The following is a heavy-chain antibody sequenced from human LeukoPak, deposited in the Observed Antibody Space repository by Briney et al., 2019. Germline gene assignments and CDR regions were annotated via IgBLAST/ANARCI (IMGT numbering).Heavy chain of an antibody. J-gene: IGHJ4*02. Sequence: SETLSLTCTVSGGSISSGDYYWSWIRQPPGKGLEWIGYIYYSGTTFYNPSLKSRVIISLGTSKNQFSLRLSSVTAADTAVYYCASWLVVPAAIDYWGQGTLVTVSS. CDR3: ASWLVVPAAIDY. V-gene: IGHV4-30-4*01. D-gene: IGHD2-2*02. CDR2: IYYSGTT. CDR1: GGSISSGDYY.